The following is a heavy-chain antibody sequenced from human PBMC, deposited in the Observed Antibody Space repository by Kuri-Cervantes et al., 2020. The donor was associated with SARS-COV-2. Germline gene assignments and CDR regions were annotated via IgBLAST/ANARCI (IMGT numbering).Heavy chain of an antibody. CDR3: ARDLRLGKSLDY. CDR2: ISGSGGST. J-gene: IGHJ4*02. D-gene: IGHD7-27*01. CDR1: GFTFSSYG. V-gene: IGHV3-23*01. Sequence: GGSLSLSCAVSGFTFSSYGMSRVRQAPGKGLEWVSAISGSGGSTYYADSVMGRFTISRDNSKNTLYLQMNSLRAEDTAVYYCARDLRLGKSLDYWGQGTLVTVSS.